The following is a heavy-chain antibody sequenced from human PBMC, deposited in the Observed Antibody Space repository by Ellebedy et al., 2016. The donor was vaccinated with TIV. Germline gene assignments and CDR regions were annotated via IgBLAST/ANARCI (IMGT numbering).Heavy chain of an antibody. CDR2: IISSAYTI. D-gene: IGHD6-13*01. Sequence: PGGSLRLSCAASGFTFSDYYMTWIRQDAGKGLEFVSYIISSAYTIYSADSVKGRFTISRDNAKKSLYLQMNSLRAEDTAVYYCARAGTIAPAGIDGQWGQGTLVTVSS. CDR3: ARAGTIAPAGIDGQ. J-gene: IGHJ4*02. V-gene: IGHV3-11*01. CDR1: GFTFSDYY.